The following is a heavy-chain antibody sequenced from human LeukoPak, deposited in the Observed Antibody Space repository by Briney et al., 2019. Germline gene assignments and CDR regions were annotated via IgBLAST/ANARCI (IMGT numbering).Heavy chain of an antibody. V-gene: IGHV3-21*01. Sequence: EPGGSLRLSCAASGFTFSSYSMNWVRQAPGKGLEWVSSISSSSSYIYYADSVKGRFTISRDNAKNSLYLQMNSLRAEDTAVYYCAREAAGPSGYSYGYDAFDIWGQGTMVTVSS. J-gene: IGHJ3*02. CDR3: AREAAGPSGYSYGYDAFDI. CDR2: ISSSSSYI. D-gene: IGHD5-18*01. CDR1: GFTFSSYS.